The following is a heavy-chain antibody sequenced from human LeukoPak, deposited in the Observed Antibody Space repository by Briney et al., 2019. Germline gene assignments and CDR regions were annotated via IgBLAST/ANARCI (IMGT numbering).Heavy chain of an antibody. CDR1: GDPISSGGYS. Sequence: SETLSLTCAVSGDPISSGGYSWSWIRQPPGKGLEWIGYIYHSGSTYYNPSLESRVTMSLDRPKNQFSLKLSSVTAADTAVYYCARGIAVAGLDYWGQGTLVSVSS. J-gene: IGHJ4*02. CDR2: IYHSGST. CDR3: ARGIAVAGLDY. D-gene: IGHD6-19*01. V-gene: IGHV4-30-2*01.